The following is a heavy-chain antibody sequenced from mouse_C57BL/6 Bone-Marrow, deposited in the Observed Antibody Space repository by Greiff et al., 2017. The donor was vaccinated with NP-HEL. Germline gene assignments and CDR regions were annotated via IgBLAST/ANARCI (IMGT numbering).Heavy chain of an antibody. Sequence: VQLQQPGAELVMPGASVKLSCKASGYTFPSYWMHWVKQRPGQGLEWIGEIDPSDSYPNYNQKFKGKSTLTVDKSSSTAYMQLSSLTSEDSAVYYCARSYYGNYYFDYWGQGTTLTVSS. CDR1: GYTFPSYW. J-gene: IGHJ2*01. CDR3: ARSYYGNYYFDY. V-gene: IGHV1-69*01. D-gene: IGHD2-10*01. CDR2: IDPSDSYP.